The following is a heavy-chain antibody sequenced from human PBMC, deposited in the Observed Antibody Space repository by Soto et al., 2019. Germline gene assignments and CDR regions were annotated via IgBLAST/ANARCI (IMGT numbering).Heavy chain of an antibody. CDR3: ARAHSLRDFWSGHYFDY. CDR2: IIPIFGTA. D-gene: IGHD3-3*01. J-gene: IGHJ4*02. CDR1: GGTFSSYA. Sequence: QVQLVQSGAEVKKPGSSVKVSCKASGGTFSSYAVSWVRQAPGQGLEWMGGIIPIFGTANYAQKFQGRVTITADESTSTAYMELSSLRSEDTAVYYCARAHSLRDFWSGHYFDYWGQGTLVTVSS. V-gene: IGHV1-69*01.